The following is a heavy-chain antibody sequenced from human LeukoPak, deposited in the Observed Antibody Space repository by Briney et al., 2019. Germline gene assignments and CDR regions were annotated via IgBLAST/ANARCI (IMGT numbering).Heavy chain of an antibody. CDR1: RSTFSSYD. D-gene: IGHD3-10*01. CDR2: ISGSGSST. Sequence: GGSLRLSCAASRSTFSSYDMSWVRQAPGKGLEWGSGISGSGSSTYYADSVKGRFTISRDNSKNTLYLQMNSLRAEDTAVYHCAKDPTFYNYWGQGTLVTVSS. J-gene: IGHJ4*02. V-gene: IGHV3-23*01. CDR3: AKDPTFYNY.